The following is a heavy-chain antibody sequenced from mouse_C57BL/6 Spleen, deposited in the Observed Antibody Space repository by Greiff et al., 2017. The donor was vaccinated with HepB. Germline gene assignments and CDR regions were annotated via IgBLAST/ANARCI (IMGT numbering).Heavy chain of an antibody. V-gene: IGHV5-17*01. CDR2: ISSGSSTI. Sequence: EVQLVESGGGLVKPGGSLKLSCAASGFTFSDYGMHWVRQAPEKGLEWVAYISSGSSTIYYADTVKGRFTISRDNAKNTLFLQMTSLRTEDTAMYYSARRLKALWFAYWGQGTLVTVSA. J-gene: IGHJ3*01. CDR3: ARRLKALWFAY. CDR1: GFTFSDYG.